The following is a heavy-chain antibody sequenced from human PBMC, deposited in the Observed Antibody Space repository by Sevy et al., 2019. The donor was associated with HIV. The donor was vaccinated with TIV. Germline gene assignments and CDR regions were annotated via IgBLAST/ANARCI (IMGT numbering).Heavy chain of an antibody. CDR1: GFTFSSYA. D-gene: IGHD2-2*01. CDR3: ARDPFIVVVPAAIGWFDP. J-gene: IGHJ5*02. V-gene: IGHV3-48*01. CDR2: ISSSSSTI. Sequence: GGYLRLSCAASGFTFSSYAMSWVRQAPGKGLEWVSYISSSSSTIYYADSVKGRFTISRDNAKNSLYLQMNSLRAEDTAVYYCARDPFIVVVPAAIGWFDPWGQGTLVTVSS.